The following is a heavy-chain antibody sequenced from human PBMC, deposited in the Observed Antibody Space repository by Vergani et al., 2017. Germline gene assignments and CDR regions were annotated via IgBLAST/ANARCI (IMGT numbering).Heavy chain of an antibody. CDR1: GGSISSSSYY. J-gene: IGHJ4*02. D-gene: IGHD6-13*01. V-gene: IGHV4-39*07. Sequence: QLQLQESGPGLVKPSETLSLTCTVSGGSISSSSYYWGWIRQPPGKGLEWIGSIYYSGSTYYNPSLKSRVTISVDTSKNQFSLKLSSVTAADTAVYYCAIRLHIAAAGTVDYWGQGTLVTVSS. CDR2: IYYSGST. CDR3: AIRLHIAAAGTVDY.